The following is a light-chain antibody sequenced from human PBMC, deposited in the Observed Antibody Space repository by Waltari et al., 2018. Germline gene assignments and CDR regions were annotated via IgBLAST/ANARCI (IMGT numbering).Light chain of an antibody. CDR2: GAS. CDR1: QSVCSN. CDR3: LQFTDWPPSLT. V-gene: IGKV3-15*01. Sequence: EIVMTQSPATLSVSPGERATLSCRASQSVCSNLAWYQQKPGQAPRLLIYGASTRATDVPARFSGSGSGTEFTLTISSLQSEDFAVYYCLQFTDWPPSLTFGGGTKVEIK. J-gene: IGKJ4*01.